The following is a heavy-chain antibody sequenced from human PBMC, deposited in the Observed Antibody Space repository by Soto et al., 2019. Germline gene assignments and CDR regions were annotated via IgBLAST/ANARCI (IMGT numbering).Heavy chain of an antibody. V-gene: IGHV3-33*01. D-gene: IGHD5-18*01. CDR1: GFTFSSYG. Sequence: PGGSLRLSCAASGFTFSSYGMHWVRQAPGKGLEWVAVIWYDGSNKYYADSVKGRFTISRDNSKNTLYLQMNSLRAEDTAVYYCARDGGDGYNDNAFDSWGQGTMVTVSS. CDR2: IWYDGSNK. J-gene: IGHJ3*02. CDR3: ARDGGDGYNDNAFDS.